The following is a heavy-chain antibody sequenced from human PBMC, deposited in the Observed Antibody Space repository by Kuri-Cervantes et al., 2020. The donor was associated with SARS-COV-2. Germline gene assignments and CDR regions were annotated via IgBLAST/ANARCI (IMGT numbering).Heavy chain of an antibody. J-gene: IGHJ3*02. CDR1: GFNFSSYA. V-gene: IGHV3-23*01. Sequence: GESLKISCAASGFNFSSYAMSWVRQAPGKGLEWVSAISGSGGSTYYADYVKGRFTISRDNSKNTLYLQMSSLRAEDTAVYYCAKVTRSGYFPFAFDIWGQGTMVTVSS. CDR3: AKVTRSGYFPFAFDI. CDR2: ISGSGGST. D-gene: IGHD3-22*01.